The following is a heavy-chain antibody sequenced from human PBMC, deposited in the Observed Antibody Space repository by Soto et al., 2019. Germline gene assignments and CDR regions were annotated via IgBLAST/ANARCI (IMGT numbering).Heavy chain of an antibody. CDR2: IIPILGIA. CDR1: GGTFSSYT. D-gene: IGHD3-9*01. V-gene: IGHV1-69*04. J-gene: IGHJ5*02. CDR3: ARDATAVGYYDILTGYPDHNWFDP. Sequence: GASVKVSCKASGGTFSSYTISWVRQAPGQGLEWMGRIIPILGIANYAQKFQGRVTITADKSTSTAYMELSSLRSEDTAVYYCARDATAVGYYDILTGYPDHNWFDPWGQGTLVTVSS.